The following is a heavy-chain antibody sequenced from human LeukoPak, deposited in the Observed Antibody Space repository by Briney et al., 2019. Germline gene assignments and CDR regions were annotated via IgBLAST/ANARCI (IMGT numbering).Heavy chain of an antibody. CDR1: GFTFSSYS. D-gene: IGHD3-10*01. J-gene: IGHJ4*02. V-gene: IGHV3-21*01. CDR2: ISSSSYI. Sequence: PGGSLRLSCAASGFTFSSYSMNWVRQAPGKGLEWVSSISSSSYIYYADSVKGRFTISRDNAKNSLYLQMNSLRAEDTAVYYCARGITMVQGVIIAFDYWGQGTLVTVSS. CDR3: ARGITMVQGVIIAFDY.